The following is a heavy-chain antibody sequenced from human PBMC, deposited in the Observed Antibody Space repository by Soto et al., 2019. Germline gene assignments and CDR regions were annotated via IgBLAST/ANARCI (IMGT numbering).Heavy chain of an antibody. V-gene: IGHV4-31*03. CDR2: IYYSGST. Sequence: QVQLQESGPGLVKPSQTLSLTCTVSGGSISSGGYYWSWIRQHPGKGLEWLGYIYYSGSTYYNPSLKSRVTIAVDTSKNQFSLKLSSVTAADTAVYYCARENDYGDYAFDYWGQGTLVTVSS. J-gene: IGHJ4*02. D-gene: IGHD4-17*01. CDR1: GGSISSGGYY. CDR3: ARENDYGDYAFDY.